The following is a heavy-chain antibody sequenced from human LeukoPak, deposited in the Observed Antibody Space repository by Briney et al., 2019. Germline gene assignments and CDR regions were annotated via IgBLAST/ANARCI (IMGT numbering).Heavy chain of an antibody. V-gene: IGHV1-8*01. CDR1: GYTFNTYG. CDR2: MSPTSGNT. D-gene: IGHD5-18*01. Sequence: ASVKVSCKASGYTFNTYGIQWVRQAAGQGPEWMGWMSPTSGNTGYSQRFQGRVTLTRNTSISTAYMELTSLTSEDTAVYYCARGRLIAPTTMAYWGQGTLITVSS. J-gene: IGHJ4*02. CDR3: ARGRLIAPTTMAY.